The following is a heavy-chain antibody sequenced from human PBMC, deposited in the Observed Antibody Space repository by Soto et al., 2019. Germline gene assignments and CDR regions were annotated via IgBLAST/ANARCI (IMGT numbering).Heavy chain of an antibody. V-gene: IGHV4-59*01. CDR2: IHNSGNT. CDR1: GGSMSNFY. J-gene: IGHJ4*02. Sequence: SETLSLTCTVSGGSMSNFYWSWIRQFPGKGLEWIGYIHNSGNTNYNPSLRSRVTMSLDTYKNQVSLKLSSVTAADTAVYYCARQTRYSDSSGYYGNWGQGTLVTLL. D-gene: IGHD3-22*01. CDR3: ARQTRYSDSSGYYGN.